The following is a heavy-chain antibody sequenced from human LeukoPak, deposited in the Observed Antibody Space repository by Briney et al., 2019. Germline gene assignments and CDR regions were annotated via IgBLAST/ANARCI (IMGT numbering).Heavy chain of an antibody. CDR3: ARAMSIAARLQTIFDY. CDR2: IYSRGST. Sequence: SETLSLTCIVSGGSISSSNYYWGWIRQSPGKGLEWIGRIYSRGSTYYNPSPKSRVIVSSDMSKNQFSLMLNSVTAADTAVYYCARAMSIAARLQTIFDYWGQGTLVTVSS. D-gene: IGHD6-6*01. CDR1: GGSISSSNYY. V-gene: IGHV4-39*07. J-gene: IGHJ4*02.